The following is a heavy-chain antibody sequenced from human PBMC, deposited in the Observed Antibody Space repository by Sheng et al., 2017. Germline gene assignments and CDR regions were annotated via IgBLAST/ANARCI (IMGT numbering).Heavy chain of an antibody. J-gene: IGHJ1*01. CDR1: RHLQQLC. V-gene: IGHV1-69*01. CDR3: ARAAHYGYFQH. Sequence: QVQLVQSGAEVKKPWVLGEGLLQGFWRHLQQLCYQLGATGPLDKGLSGWEGIIPIFGTANYAQKFQGRVTITADESTSTAYMELSSLRSEDTAVYYCARAAHYGYFQHWGPGHPGHRLL. CDR2: IIPIFGTA. D-gene: IGHD3-16*01.